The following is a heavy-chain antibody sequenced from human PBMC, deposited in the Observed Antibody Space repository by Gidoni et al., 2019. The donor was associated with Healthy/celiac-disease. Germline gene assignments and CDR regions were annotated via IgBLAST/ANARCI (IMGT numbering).Heavy chain of an antibody. D-gene: IGHD2-2*01. J-gene: IGHJ4*02. CDR2: IRAYNGNT. Sequence: QVQLVQSGAEVKTPGASVKVSCKASGYTFTSYGISGVRQAPGQGLEWMGWIRAYNGNTNDAQKLQGRVTMTTDTSTSTAYMELRSLRSDDTAVYYCARDLLGNIVVVPAAIEFDYWGQGTLVTVSS. CDR3: ARDLLGNIVVVPAAIEFDY. CDR1: GYTFTSYG. V-gene: IGHV1-18*01.